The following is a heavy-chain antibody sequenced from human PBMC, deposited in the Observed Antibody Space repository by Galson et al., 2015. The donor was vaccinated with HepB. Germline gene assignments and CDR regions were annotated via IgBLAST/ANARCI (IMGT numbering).Heavy chain of an antibody. CDR3: ARIRDYYDSSGYYDY. D-gene: IGHD3-22*01. CDR2: IDWDDDK. J-gene: IGHJ4*02. Sequence: PALVKPTQTLTLTCTFSGFSLSTSGMCVSWIRQPPGKALEWLARIDWDDDKYYSTSLKTRLTISKDTSKNQVVLTMTNMDPVDTATYCCARIRDYYDSSGYYDYWGQGTLVTVSS. V-gene: IGHV2-70*11. CDR1: GFSLSTSGMC.